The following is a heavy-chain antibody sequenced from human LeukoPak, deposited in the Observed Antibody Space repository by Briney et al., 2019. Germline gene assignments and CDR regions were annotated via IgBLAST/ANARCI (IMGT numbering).Heavy chain of an antibody. CDR2: IKQDGSEK. Sequence: GGSLRLSCVDSEFTFSHYWMSWVRQAPGKGLEWVANIKQDGSEKYYVDSVKGRFTIPRDNAKNSLYLQMNSLRAEDTAVYYCARDLGYDSSGYDNDAFDIWGQGTMVTVSS. D-gene: IGHD3-22*01. CDR3: ARDLGYDSSGYDNDAFDI. J-gene: IGHJ3*02. CDR1: EFTFSHYW. V-gene: IGHV3-7*01.